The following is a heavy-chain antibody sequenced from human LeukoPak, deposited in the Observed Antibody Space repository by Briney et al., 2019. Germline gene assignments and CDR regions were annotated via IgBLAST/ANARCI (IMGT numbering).Heavy chain of an antibody. V-gene: IGHV4-34*01. J-gene: IGHJ4*02. D-gene: IGHD3-9*01. CDR1: GGSFSGYY. CDR3: ARGKRYFDWIFPTLDY. CDR2: INDSGST. Sequence: PSETLSLTCAVYGGSFSGYYWSWIRQPPGKGLEWIGEINDSGSTNYNPSLKSRVTISVDTSKNQFSLKLSSVTAADTAVYYCARGKRYFDWIFPTLDYWGQGILVTVSS.